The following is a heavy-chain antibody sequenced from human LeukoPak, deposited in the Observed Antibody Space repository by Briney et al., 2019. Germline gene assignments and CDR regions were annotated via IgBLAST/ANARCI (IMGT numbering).Heavy chain of an antibody. V-gene: IGHV3-21*01. D-gene: IGHD3-10*01. CDR1: GFTFSSYW. CDR3: ARDLPGGGAFDI. Sequence: GGSLRLSCAASGFTFSSYWMSWVRQAPGKGLEWVSSISRSSYYISYTDSVKGRFTISRDNAKNSLYLQMNSLRAEDTAVYYCARDLPGGGAFDIWGQGTMVTVSS. CDR2: ISRSSYYI. J-gene: IGHJ3*02.